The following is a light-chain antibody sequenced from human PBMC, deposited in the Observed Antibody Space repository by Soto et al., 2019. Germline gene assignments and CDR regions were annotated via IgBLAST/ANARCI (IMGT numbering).Light chain of an antibody. CDR3: QQYYDLPLT. Sequence: DIQMTQSPSSLSASVGDRVTITCQASQDISNYLNWYHQKPGKAPKLLIYDVSNLEAGVPSRFSGIGSGTDFNCTISSLQPEDIGTYYCQQYYDLPLTFGQGTRLGIK. V-gene: IGKV1-33*01. CDR1: QDISNY. J-gene: IGKJ5*01. CDR2: DVS.